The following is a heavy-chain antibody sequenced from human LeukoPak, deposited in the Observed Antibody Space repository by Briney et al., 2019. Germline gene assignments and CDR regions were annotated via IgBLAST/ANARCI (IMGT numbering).Heavy chain of an antibody. D-gene: IGHD4-17*01. V-gene: IGHV1-2*02. CDR3: ARRGTTVTFYYYYYMDV. CDR1: GYTFIGYY. CDR2: INPNSGGT. Sequence: ASVKVSCKASGYTFIGYYMHWVRQAPGQGLEWMGWINPNSGGTNYAQKFQGRVTMTRDTSISTAYMELSRLRSDDTAVYYCARRGTTVTFYYYYYMDVWGKGTTVTISS. J-gene: IGHJ6*03.